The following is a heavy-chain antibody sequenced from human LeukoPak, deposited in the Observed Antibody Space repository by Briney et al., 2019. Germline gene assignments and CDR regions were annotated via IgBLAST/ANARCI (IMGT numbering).Heavy chain of an antibody. CDR2: TYHSDYT. V-gene: IGHV4-4*02. J-gene: IGHJ3*02. Sequence: SETLSLTCAVSGGSIDSSHWWSWVRQSPGKGLEWIGNTYHSDYTNYNPSLKSRATISVDKSKNQLSLKVTSVTAADTAMYYCARDSKSTADAFDIWGQGTMVTVSS. CDR3: ARDSKSTADAFDI. CDR1: GGSIDSSHW. D-gene: IGHD5/OR15-5a*01.